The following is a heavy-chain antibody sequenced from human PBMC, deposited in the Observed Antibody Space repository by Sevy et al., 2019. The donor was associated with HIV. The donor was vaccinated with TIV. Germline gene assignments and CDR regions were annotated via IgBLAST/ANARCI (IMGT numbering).Heavy chain of an antibody. J-gene: IGHJ4*02. CDR2: ISHDGFNQ. V-gene: IGHV3-30*04. CDR3: ARDRRAGYSSNWYRDFDY. D-gene: IGHD6-13*01. Sequence: GGSLRLSCAASGFTFSDYAMHWVRQAPGKGLEWVAVISHDGFNQYYADSVKGRLTISRDSSRTTLYLEMHSLRAEDTALYYCARDRRAGYSSNWYRDFDYWVKGTLVTVSS. CDR1: GFTFSDYA.